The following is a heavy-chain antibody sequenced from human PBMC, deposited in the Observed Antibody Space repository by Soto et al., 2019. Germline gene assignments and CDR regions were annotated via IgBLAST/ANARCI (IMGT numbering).Heavy chain of an antibody. Sequence: GGSLRLSCAASGFTFGSYDMNWVRQAPGKGPKWVSSISRTGTYIYYADSVEGRFTLSRDNAKNSLYLQMNSLRAEDTAVYFRASYGTTNYFQHWGQGTLVTVSS. CDR1: GFTFGSYD. D-gene: IGHD2-8*01. J-gene: IGHJ1*01. CDR2: ISRTGTYI. V-gene: IGHV3-21*01. CDR3: ASYGTTNYFQH.